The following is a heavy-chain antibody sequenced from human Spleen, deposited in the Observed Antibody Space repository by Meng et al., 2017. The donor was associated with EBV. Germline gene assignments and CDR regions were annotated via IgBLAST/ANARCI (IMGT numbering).Heavy chain of an antibody. CDR3: ATIIVPATTMNY. D-gene: IGHD1-26*01. V-gene: IGHV4-30-2*01. CDR1: GGSITSSGYS. Sequence: QLHLQEPGSGLLQPSQTLSLTCAVSGGSITSSGYSWTWIRQPPGKGLEWIGYMYQSGSTYYSPSLKSRATISVDRSKNHLSLKLSSVTAADTAFYYCATIIVPATTMNYWGPGTLVTVSS. J-gene: IGHJ4*02. CDR2: MYQSGST.